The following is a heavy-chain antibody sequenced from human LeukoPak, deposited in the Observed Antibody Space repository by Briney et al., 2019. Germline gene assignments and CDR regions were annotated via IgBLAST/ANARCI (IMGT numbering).Heavy chain of an antibody. Sequence: SETLSLTCTVSGGSISRYYWSWIRQPPGKGLEWIGYIYYSGSTKYNPSLKSRVTISVDTSENQFSLKLSSVTAADTAVYCCARESMVRGVTLFDYWGQGTLVTVSS. J-gene: IGHJ4*02. CDR3: ARESMVRGVTLFDY. D-gene: IGHD3-10*01. CDR1: GGSISRYY. V-gene: IGHV4-59*01. CDR2: IYYSGST.